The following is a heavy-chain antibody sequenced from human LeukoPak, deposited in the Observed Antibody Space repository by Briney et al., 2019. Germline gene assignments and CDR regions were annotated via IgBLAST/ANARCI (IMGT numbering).Heavy chain of an antibody. CDR2: FDPEDGET. D-gene: IGHD2-8*02. CDR1: GYTLTELS. Sequence: ASVKVSCKVSGYTLTELSMHWVRQAPGKGLEWMGGFDPEDGETIYAQKFQGRVTMTTDTSTSTAYMELRSPRSDDAAVYYCARSTGGPGYWGQETLVTVSP. V-gene: IGHV1-24*01. J-gene: IGHJ4*02. CDR3: ARSTGGPGY.